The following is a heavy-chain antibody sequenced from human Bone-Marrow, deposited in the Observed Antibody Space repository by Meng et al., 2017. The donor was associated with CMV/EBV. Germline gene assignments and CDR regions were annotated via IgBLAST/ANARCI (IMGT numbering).Heavy chain of an antibody. D-gene: IGHD3-22*01. J-gene: IGHJ1*01. CDR2: FDPEDGET. CDR1: GYTLTELS. CDR3: ATGPGYDSSGYYFEYFQH. V-gene: IGHV1-24*01. Sequence: QVQLVQSGDQVRTPGASVKVCCKVSGYTLTELSMHWVRQVPGKGLDWRGGFDPEDGETIYAQKFQGRVTMTDDTSTDTAYMELSSLRSEDTAVYDCATGPGYDSSGYYFEYFQHWGQGTLVTVSS.